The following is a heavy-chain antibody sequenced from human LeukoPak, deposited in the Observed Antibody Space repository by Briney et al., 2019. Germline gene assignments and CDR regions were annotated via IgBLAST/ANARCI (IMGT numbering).Heavy chain of an antibody. J-gene: IGHJ4*02. CDR2: INTDGTVT. Sequence: PGGSLRLSCAASGFTFSKYWMLWVRQAPGKGRKSVSRINTDGTVTTYADSVKGRFTVSRDNADNTMFLQMNSVRDEDTDVYYCATKQWLTPPPDSWGQGTPVTVSS. D-gene: IGHD6-19*01. V-gene: IGHV3-74*01. CDR1: GFTFSKYW. CDR3: ATKQWLTPPPDS.